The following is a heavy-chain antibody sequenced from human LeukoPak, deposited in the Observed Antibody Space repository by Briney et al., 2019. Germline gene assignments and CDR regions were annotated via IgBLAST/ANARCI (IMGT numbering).Heavy chain of an antibody. Sequence: ASVKVSCKASGGTFSSYATSWVRQAPGQGLEWMGGIIPIFGTANYAQKFQGRVTITADESTSTAYMELSSLRSEDTAVYYCARSVYSGSPHYWGQGTLVTVSS. CDR3: ARSVYSGSPHY. CDR1: GGTFSSYA. CDR2: IIPIFGTA. D-gene: IGHD1-26*01. V-gene: IGHV1-69*13. J-gene: IGHJ4*02.